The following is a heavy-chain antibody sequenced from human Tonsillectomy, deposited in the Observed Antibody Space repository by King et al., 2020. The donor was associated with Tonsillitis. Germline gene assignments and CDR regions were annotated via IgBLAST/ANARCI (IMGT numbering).Heavy chain of an antibody. Sequence: VQLVESGGGLVQPGGSLRLSCAASGFTFSNYDMHWVRQATGKGLEWVSVIRTAGDTYYPDSVKGRFTISRENAKNSFYLQMSSLRAGDTAVYYCARGVVPSANNTYYFYMDVWGKGTTVTVSS. D-gene: IGHD2-2*01. J-gene: IGHJ6*03. CDR1: GFTFSNYD. V-gene: IGHV3-13*01. CDR3: ARGVVPSANNTYYFYMDV. CDR2: IRTAGDT.